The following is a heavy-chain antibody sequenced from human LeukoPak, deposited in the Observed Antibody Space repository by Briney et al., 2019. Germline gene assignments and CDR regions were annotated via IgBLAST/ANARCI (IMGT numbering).Heavy chain of an antibody. V-gene: IGHV1-18*01. CDR3: ARVRYYDFWSGSPDYYMDV. D-gene: IGHD3-3*01. CDR2: ISAYNGNT. CDR1: GYTFTSYG. J-gene: IGHJ6*03. Sequence: GGSLKISCKGSGYTFTSYGISWVRQAPGQGLEWMGWISAYNGNTNYAQKLQGRVTMTTDTSTSTAYMELRSLRSDDTAVYYCARVRYYDFWSGSPDYYMDVWGKGTTVTVSS.